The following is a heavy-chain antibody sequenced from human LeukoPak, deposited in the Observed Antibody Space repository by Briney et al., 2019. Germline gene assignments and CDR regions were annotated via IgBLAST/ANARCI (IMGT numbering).Heavy chain of an antibody. CDR1: GFTFSSYG. CDR2: ISSSSSYI. J-gene: IGHJ5*02. V-gene: IGHV3-21*04. CDR3: ARGPGSGGGYYVGDA. D-gene: IGHD1-26*01. Sequence: GGSLRLSCAASGFTFSSYGMSWVRQAPGKGLEWVSSISSSSSYIYYADSVKGRFTISRDNAKNTLYLQMNSLRDEDTAIYYCARGPGSGGGYYVGDAWGQGTQVTVSS.